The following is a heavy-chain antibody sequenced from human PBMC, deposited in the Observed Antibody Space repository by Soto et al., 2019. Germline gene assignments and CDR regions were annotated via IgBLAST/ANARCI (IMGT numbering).Heavy chain of an antibody. CDR2: IYYSGST. CDR3: ARGKGRVVPAACDY. V-gene: IGHV4-31*03. Sequence: SETLSLTCTVSGGSISSGGYYWSWIRQHPGKGLEWIGYIYYSGSTYYNPSLKSRVTISVDTSKNQFSLKLSSVTAADTAVYYCARGKGRVVPAACDYWGQGTLVTVS. D-gene: IGHD2-2*01. J-gene: IGHJ4*02. CDR1: GGSISSGGYY.